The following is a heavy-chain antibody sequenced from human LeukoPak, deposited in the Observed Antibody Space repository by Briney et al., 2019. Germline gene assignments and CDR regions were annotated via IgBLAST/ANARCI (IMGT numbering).Heavy chain of an antibody. Sequence: ASVKVSCNASGYTFTGYYMHWVRQAPGQGLEWMGWINPNSGGTNYAQKFQGRVTMTRDTSISTAYMELSRLRSDDTAVYYCARDKADYYDSSGYYGNWFDPWGQGTLVTVSS. J-gene: IGHJ5*02. CDR3: ARDKADYYDSSGYYGNWFDP. CDR2: INPNSGGT. CDR1: GYTFTGYY. V-gene: IGHV1-2*02. D-gene: IGHD3-22*01.